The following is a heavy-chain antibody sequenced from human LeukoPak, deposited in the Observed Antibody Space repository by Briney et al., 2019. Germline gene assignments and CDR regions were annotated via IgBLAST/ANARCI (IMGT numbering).Heavy chain of an antibody. CDR2: IYTSGST. D-gene: IGHD3-22*01. J-gene: IGHJ4*02. V-gene: IGHV4-4*07. Sequence: KPSETLSLTCTVPGGSSNNYYWSWIRQSAGKGLEWIGRIYTSGSTNYNPSLKSRVSMSVDTSKNQFSLRLRSVTAADTAVYYCARESGYYYDTSGYTFDYWGQGILVTVSS. CDR3: ARESGYYYDTSGYTFDY. CDR1: GGSSNNYY.